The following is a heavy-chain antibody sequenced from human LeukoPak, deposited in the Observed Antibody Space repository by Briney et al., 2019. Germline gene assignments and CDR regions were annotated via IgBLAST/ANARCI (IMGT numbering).Heavy chain of an antibody. V-gene: IGHV4-59*01. D-gene: IGHD3-10*01. CDR1: GGSISSYY. CDR2: IYYSGNT. J-gene: IGHJ4*02. Sequence: SETLSLTCTVSGGSISSYYWSWIRQPPGKGLEWIGFIYYSGNTNYNPSLKSRVTLSVDTSKNQFSLKLSSMTAADTAVYYCARGALLWFGERMEYYFDYWGQGTLLTVSS. CDR3: ARGALLWFGERMEYYFDY.